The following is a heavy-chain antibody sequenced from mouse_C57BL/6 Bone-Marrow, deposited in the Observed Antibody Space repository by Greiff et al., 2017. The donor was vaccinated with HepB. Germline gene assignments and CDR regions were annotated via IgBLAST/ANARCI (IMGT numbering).Heavy chain of an antibody. CDR3: AINLYAMDY. CDR2: ISSGSSNI. Sequence: EVKLVESGGGLVKPGGSLKLSCAASGFTFSDYGMHWVRQAPEKGLEWVAYISSGSSNIYYADTVKGRFTISRDNAKNTLFLQMPSLRSEDTAMYYCAINLYAMDYWGQGTSVTVSS. V-gene: IGHV5-17*01. CDR1: GFTFSDYG. J-gene: IGHJ4*01.